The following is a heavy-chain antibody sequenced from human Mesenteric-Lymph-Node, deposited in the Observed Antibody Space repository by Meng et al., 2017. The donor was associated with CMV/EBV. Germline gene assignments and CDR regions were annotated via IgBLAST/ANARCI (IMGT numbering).Heavy chain of an antibody. Sequence: GESLKISCAASGFTFSYYALSWVRQAPGRGLEWVSTIYSGGTNTYYADSVKGRFTVSRDISKNTLYLQMNSLRAEDTAIYYCAKENHMGMGGDAIGYWGQGTLVTVSS. CDR2: IYSGGTNT. J-gene: IGHJ4*02. V-gene: IGHV3-23*03. CDR3: AKENHMGMGGDAIGY. D-gene: IGHD1-14*01. CDR1: GFTFSYYA.